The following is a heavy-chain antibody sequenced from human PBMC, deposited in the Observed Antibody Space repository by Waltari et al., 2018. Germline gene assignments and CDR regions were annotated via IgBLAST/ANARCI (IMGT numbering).Heavy chain of an antibody. J-gene: IGHJ4*02. CDR3: ARRGWEILRGFDY. D-gene: IGHD1-26*01. CDR1: GFTFSSYG. V-gene: IGHV3-30*03. Sequence: QVQLVESGGGVVQPGRSLRLSCAASGFTFSSYGMHWVRQAPGKGLEWGAVISDDGNYIYYADSVKGRFTISRDNSKNTVFLQMNSLKSEDTAVYYCARRGWEILRGFDYWGQGTLVTVSS. CDR2: ISDDGNYI.